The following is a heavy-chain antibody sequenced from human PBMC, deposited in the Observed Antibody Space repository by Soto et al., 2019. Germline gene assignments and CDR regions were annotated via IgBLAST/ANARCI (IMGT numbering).Heavy chain of an antibody. CDR1: NGSVSSDAYY. Sequence: QVQLQESGPGLVRPSETLSLTCYVSNGSVSSDAYYWSWVRQPPGKGLEWIAYIFYSGSTNYNPYPKTRVTISIDMSKDKFSLDLKSVTAADTAVYYCARVGVGPTSCYFDQWGKGALVTVSS. J-gene: IGHJ4*02. D-gene: IGHD1-26*01. CDR3: ARVGVGPTSCYFDQ. V-gene: IGHV4-61*08. CDR2: IFYSGST.